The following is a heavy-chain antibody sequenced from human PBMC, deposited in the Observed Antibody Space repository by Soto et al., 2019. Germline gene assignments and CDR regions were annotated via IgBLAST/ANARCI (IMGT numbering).Heavy chain of an antibody. J-gene: IGHJ5*01. D-gene: IGHD3-22*01. V-gene: IGHV1-69*13. Sequence: GASVKVSCKASGGTFSSYAISWVRQAPGQGLEWMGGIIPIFGTANYAQKFQGRVTITADESTSTAYMELSSLRSEDTAVYYCAREYYDSRGYYYADSWGQGTLVTVSS. CDR3: AREYYDSRGYYYADS. CDR1: GGTFSSYA. CDR2: IIPIFGTA.